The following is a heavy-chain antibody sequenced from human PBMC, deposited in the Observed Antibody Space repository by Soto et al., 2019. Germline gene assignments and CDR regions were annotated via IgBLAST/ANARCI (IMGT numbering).Heavy chain of an antibody. J-gene: IGHJ1*01. V-gene: IGHV3-30*18. Sequence: GGSLRLSCAASGFTFSSYGMHWVRQAPGKGLEWVAVISYDGSNKYYADSVKGRFTISRDNSKNTLYLQMNSLRAEDTAVYYCAKVPPGTLLAEYFQHWGQGTLVTVSS. CDR1: GFTFSSYG. CDR3: AKVPPGTLLAEYFQH. D-gene: IGHD3-10*01. CDR2: ISYDGSNK.